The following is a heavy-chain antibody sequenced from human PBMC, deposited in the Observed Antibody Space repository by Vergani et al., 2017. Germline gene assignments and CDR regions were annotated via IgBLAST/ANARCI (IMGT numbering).Heavy chain of an antibody. CDR2: ICHTEDT. D-gene: IGHD3-16*01. J-gene: IGHJ4*02. CDR1: GDSISSNNC. Sequence: QVQLQESGPGLVKPPGTLSLTCAVSGDSISSNNCWTWFRPPPGKGLGWIGKICHTEDTKYTPSLKSRVTVSVDESRNLFSLRLNSVTAADTAVYYCATIGDRRWGYYFDYRGQGIMVTVS. CDR3: ATIGDRRWGYYFDY. V-gene: IGHV4-4*03.